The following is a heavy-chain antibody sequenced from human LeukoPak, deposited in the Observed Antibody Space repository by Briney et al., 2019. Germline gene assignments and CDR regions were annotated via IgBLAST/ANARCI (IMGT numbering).Heavy chain of an antibody. D-gene: IGHD4-17*01. J-gene: IGHJ4*02. V-gene: IGHV1-46*03. CDR1: GFTFTSYY. Sequence: ASVKVSCKASGFTFTSYYMHWVRQAPGQGLEWMGIINPSGGSTSYAQKFQGRVTMTRDTSTSTVYMELSSLRSEDTAVYYCARAGPYDYGDYFPGGFDYWGQGTLVTVSS. CDR3: ARAGPYDYGDYFPGGFDY. CDR2: INPSGGST.